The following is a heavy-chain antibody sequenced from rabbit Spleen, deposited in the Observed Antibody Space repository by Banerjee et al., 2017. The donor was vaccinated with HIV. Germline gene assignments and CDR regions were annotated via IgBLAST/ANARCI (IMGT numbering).Heavy chain of an antibody. CDR3: ARDTGSSFSSYGMDL. J-gene: IGHJ6*01. Sequence: QEQLVEYGGGLVQPEGSLTLTCTASGLDFSRTCWIWWVRQAPGKGLEWIGRIYTGSGYTYYAPWAKGRFTISKTSSTTVTLQMTSLTVADTATYFCARDTGSSFSSYGMDLWGPGTLVTVS. CDR1: GLDFSRTCW. CDR2: IYTGSGYT. V-gene: IGHV1S45*01. D-gene: IGHD8-1*01.